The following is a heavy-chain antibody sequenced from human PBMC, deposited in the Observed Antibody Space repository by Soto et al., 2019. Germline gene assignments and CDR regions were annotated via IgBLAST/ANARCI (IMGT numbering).Heavy chain of an antibody. CDR1: GGSISSYY. Sequence: QVQLQESGPGLVRPSETLSLTCTVSGGSISSYYWSWIRQPPGKGLEWIGYVYNSGSTNYNPSLRSRXXRXLXXSKRHFSRQLVSVSAADPAVYDCASDNPHHDYFDFWGQGTLVTVSS. CDR2: VYNSGST. V-gene: IGHV4-59*01. J-gene: IGHJ4*02. CDR3: ASDNPHHDYFDF.